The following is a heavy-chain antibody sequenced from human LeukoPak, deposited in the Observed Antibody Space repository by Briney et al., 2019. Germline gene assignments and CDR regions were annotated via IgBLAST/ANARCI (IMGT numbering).Heavy chain of an antibody. CDR1: GGSISSYY. D-gene: IGHD6-19*01. J-gene: IGHJ4*02. Sequence: SETLSLTCTVSGGSISSYYWSWIRQPPGKGLEWIGYIYYSGSTNYNPSLKSRVTISVDTSKNQFSLKLSSVTAADTAVYYCAGSIAVAGTNSDYWGQGTLVTVSS. CDR3: AGSIAVAGTNSDY. CDR2: IYYSGST. V-gene: IGHV4-59*08.